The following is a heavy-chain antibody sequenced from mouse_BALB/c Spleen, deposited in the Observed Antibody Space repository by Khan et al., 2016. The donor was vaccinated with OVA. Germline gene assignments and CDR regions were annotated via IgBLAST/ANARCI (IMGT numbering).Heavy chain of an antibody. CDR3: ARNYRYDVYFDY. V-gene: IGHV1S136*01. Sequence: VQLQQSGPELVKPGASVKMSCKASGYTFTSYVMHWVRQKPGQGLEWIGYIYPYNDGTKYNEKFKGKATLTSDKSSSTAYMELSSLTSEDSAFYYCARNYRYDVYFDYWGQGTTLTVSS. CDR1: GYTFTSYV. D-gene: IGHD2-14*01. J-gene: IGHJ2*01. CDR2: IYPYNDGT.